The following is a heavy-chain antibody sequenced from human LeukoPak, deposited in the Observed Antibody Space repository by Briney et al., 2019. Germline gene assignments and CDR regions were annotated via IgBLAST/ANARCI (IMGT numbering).Heavy chain of an antibody. CDR3: ARDSSSWYHYYYGMDV. CDR1: GGSFSGYY. J-gene: IGHJ6*04. Sequence: PSETLSLTCAVYGGSFSGYYWSWIRQPPGKGLEWIGGINHSGSTNYNPSLKSRVTISVDTSKNQFSLKLSSVTAADTAVYYCARDSSSWYHYYYGMDVWGKGTTVTVSS. D-gene: IGHD6-13*01. V-gene: IGHV4-34*01. CDR2: INHSGST.